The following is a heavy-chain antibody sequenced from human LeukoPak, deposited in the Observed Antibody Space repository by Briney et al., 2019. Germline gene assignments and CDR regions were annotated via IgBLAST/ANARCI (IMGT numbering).Heavy chain of an antibody. V-gene: IGHV3-30-3*01. CDR3: TRDPAPYGDYSLDLIGFAS. CDR2: ISFDGSKT. J-gene: IGHJ4*02. D-gene: IGHD4-17*01. Sequence: GRSLRLSCAASGFTLSHYPFHWVRQTPGKGLEWVAGISFDGSKTYYTDSVKGRFTISRDSSENTVYLQMSSLRADDTAVYYCTRDPAPYGDYSLDLIGFASWGPGTLVTVSS. CDR1: GFTLSHYP.